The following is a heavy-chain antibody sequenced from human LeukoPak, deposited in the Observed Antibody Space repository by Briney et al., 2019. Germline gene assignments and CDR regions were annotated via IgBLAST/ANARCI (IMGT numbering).Heavy chain of an antibody. Sequence: ASVKVSCKASGYTFTSHGISWVRQAPGQGLEWMGWISAYNGNTTYAQKLQGRVTMTTDTSTSTAYMELRSLRSDDTAVYYCARDLRGSWGPGFDYWGQGTLVTVSS. J-gene: IGHJ4*02. CDR1: GYTFTSHG. V-gene: IGHV1-18*01. CDR3: ARDLRGSWGPGFDY. CDR2: ISAYNGNT. D-gene: IGHD1-26*01.